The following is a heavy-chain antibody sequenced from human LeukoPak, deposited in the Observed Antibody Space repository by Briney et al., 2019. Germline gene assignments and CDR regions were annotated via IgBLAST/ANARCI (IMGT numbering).Heavy chain of an antibody. V-gene: IGHV4-59*12. Sequence: SETLSLTCTVSGGSISSYYWSWIRQPPGKGLEWIGCTYYSGYTNYKSSLKSRVTISVDTSKNQFSLKLSSVTAADTAVYYCARDVYYGSGSSLDYWGQGTLVTVSS. CDR2: TYYSGYT. D-gene: IGHD3-10*01. CDR3: ARDVYYGSGSSLDY. J-gene: IGHJ4*02. CDR1: GGSISSYY.